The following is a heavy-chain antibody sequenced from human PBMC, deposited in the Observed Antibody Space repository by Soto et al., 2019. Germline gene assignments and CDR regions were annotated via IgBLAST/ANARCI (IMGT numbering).Heavy chain of an antibody. CDR3: ARTMYSSGWYGEYFDY. D-gene: IGHD6-19*01. J-gene: IGHJ4*02. V-gene: IGHV4-59*01. Sequence: PSETLSLTCTVSGGSISNYYWSWIRQPPGKGLEWIGYIYYSGSTNYNPSLKSRVTISVDTSKHQFSLKLSSVTAADTAVYYCARTMYSSGWYGEYFDYWGQGTLVTVSS. CDR2: IYYSGST. CDR1: GGSISNYY.